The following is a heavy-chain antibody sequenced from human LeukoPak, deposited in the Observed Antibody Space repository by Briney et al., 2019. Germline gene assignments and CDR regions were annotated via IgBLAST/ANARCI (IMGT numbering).Heavy chain of an antibody. Sequence: SETLSLTCAVSGGSISSGGYSWSWIRQPPGKGLEWIGYIYHSGSTYYNPSLKSRVTISVDRSKNQFSLKLSSLTAADTAVYYCARFSSGSNWFDAWGQGTLVTVSS. CDR3: ARFSSGSNWFDA. CDR2: IYHSGST. D-gene: IGHD3-3*01. CDR1: GGSISSGGYS. J-gene: IGHJ5*02. V-gene: IGHV4-30-2*02.